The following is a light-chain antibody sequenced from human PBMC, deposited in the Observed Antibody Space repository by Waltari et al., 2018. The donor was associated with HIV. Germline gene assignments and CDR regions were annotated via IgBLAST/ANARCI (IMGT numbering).Light chain of an antibody. Sequence: QSALTQPASVSGSPGQSITISCTGTISDIGSYNLVSWSQQYPGRAPKLLIPRKNQRPSGVPYRFSGFKSGSSAFRAICGLRTEGEGDYYCAAWDDRVSGRRFGGGTKVTVL. CDR2: RKN. V-gene: IGLV2-14*02. J-gene: IGLJ2*01. CDR3: AAWDDRVSGRR. CDR1: ISDIGSYNL.